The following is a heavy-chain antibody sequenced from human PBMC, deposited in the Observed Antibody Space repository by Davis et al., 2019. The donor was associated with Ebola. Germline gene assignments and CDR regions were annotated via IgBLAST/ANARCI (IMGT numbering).Heavy chain of an antibody. D-gene: IGHD4-17*01. Sequence: PGGSLRLSCAAFGSTISGYYMTWIRQAPGKGLEWVSHISGSGSLIYYADSVKGRFTISRDDAENSLYLQMNSLTAEDTALYFCARGQHGDYGWFDPWGQGILVTVSS. CDR1: GSTISGYY. V-gene: IGHV3-11*01. CDR2: ISGSGSLI. CDR3: ARGQHGDYGWFDP. J-gene: IGHJ5*02.